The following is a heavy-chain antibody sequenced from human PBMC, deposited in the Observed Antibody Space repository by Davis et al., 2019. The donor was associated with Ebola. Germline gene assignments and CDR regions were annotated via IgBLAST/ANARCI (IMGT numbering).Heavy chain of an antibody. CDR1: GITFSGSA. CDR3: TRRTGDRGWDY. D-gene: IGHD7-27*01. V-gene: IGHV3-73*01. CDR2: IRSKANSYAT. Sequence: PAGSLRLSCAASGITFSGSAMHWVRQAYGKGLEWVGRIRSKANSYATAYAASVKGRFTISRDDSKNTAYLQMNGLKTEDTAVYYCTRRTGDRGWDYWGQGTMVTVSS. J-gene: IGHJ4*02.